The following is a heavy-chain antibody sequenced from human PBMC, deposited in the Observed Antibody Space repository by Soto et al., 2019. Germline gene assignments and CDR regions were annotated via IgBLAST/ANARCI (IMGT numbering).Heavy chain of an antibody. CDR3: ARDLPPVDY. CDR1: GYTFSSYF. CDR2: ISAYNGNT. J-gene: IGHJ4*02. V-gene: IGHV1-18*01. Sequence: QVQLVQSGAEVKKPGASVKVSCKASGYTFSSYFISWVRQAPGQGLEWMGWISAYNGNTNYAQNXXGXVTXTTDTSTSTAYMELRSLRSDDTAVYYCARDLPPVDYWGQGTLVTVSS.